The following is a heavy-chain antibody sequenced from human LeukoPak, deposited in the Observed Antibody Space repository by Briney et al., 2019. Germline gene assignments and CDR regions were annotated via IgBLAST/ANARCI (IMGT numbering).Heavy chain of an antibody. D-gene: IGHD6-6*01. CDR3: ARAYSSSSGLDY. Sequence: GGSLRLSCAASGFTFDDYGMSWVRQAPGKGPEWVSGINWNGGSTGYADSVKGRFIISRDNAKNSLYLQMNSLRAEDTALYYCARAYSSSSGLDYWGQGTLVTVSS. J-gene: IGHJ4*02. V-gene: IGHV3-20*04. CDR1: GFTFDDYG. CDR2: INWNGGST.